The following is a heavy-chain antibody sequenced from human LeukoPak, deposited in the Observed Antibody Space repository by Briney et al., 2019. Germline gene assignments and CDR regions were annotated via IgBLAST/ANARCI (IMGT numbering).Heavy chain of an antibody. Sequence: GESLKISCKGSGNSFTTYWIGWVRQMPGKGLEWMGIIFPADSDTRYSPSFQGQVTVSADKSISTAYLQWSSLKASDTAMYYCARWVTADRGKKDAFDVWGQGTMVTVSS. CDR2: IFPADSDT. J-gene: IGHJ3*01. CDR3: ARWVTADRGKKDAFDV. CDR1: GNSFTTYW. V-gene: IGHV5-51*01. D-gene: IGHD2-21*02.